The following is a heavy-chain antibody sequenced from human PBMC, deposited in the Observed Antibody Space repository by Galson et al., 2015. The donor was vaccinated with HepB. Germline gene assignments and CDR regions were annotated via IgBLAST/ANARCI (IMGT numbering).Heavy chain of an antibody. D-gene: IGHD6-19*01. J-gene: IGHJ4*02. V-gene: IGHV3-30*04. CDR1: GFTFSRYA. CDR2: ISHDRGKK. CDR3: ARVHPEYTSGWYRQALYYFDS. Sequence: SLRLSCAVSGFTFSRYALHWVRQAPGKGLEWLTLISHDRGKKYSADSVKGRFTISRDNSKNTLFLQKTGLTADDTAIYYCARVHPEYTSGWYRQALYYFDSWGQGTLVAVSS.